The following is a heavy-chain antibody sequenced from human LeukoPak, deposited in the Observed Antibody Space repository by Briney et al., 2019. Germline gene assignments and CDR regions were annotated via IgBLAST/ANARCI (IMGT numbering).Heavy chain of an antibody. D-gene: IGHD3-22*01. CDR3: ARCEADSSGYYYWYFDL. Sequence: GASVKVSCKASGYTFTSYGISWVRQAPGQGLEWMGWISAYNGNTNYAQKLQGRVTMTTDTSTSTAYMELRSLRSDDTAVYYCARCEADSSGYYYWYFDLWGRGTLVTVSS. J-gene: IGHJ2*01. CDR2: ISAYNGNT. V-gene: IGHV1-18*01. CDR1: GYTFTSYG.